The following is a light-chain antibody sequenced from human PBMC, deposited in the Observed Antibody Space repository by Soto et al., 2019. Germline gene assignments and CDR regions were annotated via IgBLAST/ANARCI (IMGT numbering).Light chain of an antibody. CDR2: DAS. Sequence: EIVLTQSPATLSLSPGERATLSCRASQSVSSYLAWYQQKPGQAPRLLIYDASNRATGIPARFSGSGSGTDFPPTNSRLEPEDFAVYYCQQRSNWPPLTFGGGTKVEIK. V-gene: IGKV3-11*01. CDR3: QQRSNWPPLT. CDR1: QSVSSY. J-gene: IGKJ4*01.